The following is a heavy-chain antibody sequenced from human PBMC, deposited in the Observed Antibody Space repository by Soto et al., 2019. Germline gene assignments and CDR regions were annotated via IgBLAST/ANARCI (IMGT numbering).Heavy chain of an antibody. V-gene: IGHV3-7*01. CDR1: GFTFSSYW. CDR3: ARVGDYYYYGMDV. J-gene: IGHJ6*02. Sequence: PVGSLRLSCAASGFTFSSYWMSWVRKAPGKGLEWVANIKQDGSEKYYVDSVKGRFTISRDNAKNSLYLQMNSLRAEDTAVYYCARVGDYYYYGMDVWGQGTTVTVS. CDR2: IKQDGSEK.